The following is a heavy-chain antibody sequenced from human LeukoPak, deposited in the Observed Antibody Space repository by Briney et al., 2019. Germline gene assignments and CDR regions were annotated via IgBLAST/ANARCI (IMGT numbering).Heavy chain of an antibody. D-gene: IGHD6-19*01. V-gene: IGHV4-59*08. Sequence: SETLSLTCTVSGGSISRYYWSWIRQPPGKGLKWIGYIYYSGSTNYNPSLKSRVTISVDTSKNQFSLKLSSVTAADTAVYYCARLANSGWYYFDYCGQGTLVTVSS. CDR1: GGSISRYY. J-gene: IGHJ4*02. CDR3: ARLANSGWYYFDY. CDR2: IYYSGST.